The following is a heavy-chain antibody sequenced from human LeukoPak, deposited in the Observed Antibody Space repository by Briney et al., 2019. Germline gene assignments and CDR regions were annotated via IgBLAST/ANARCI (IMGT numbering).Heavy chain of an antibody. D-gene: IGHD3-16*01. CDR2: IIPIFGTA. V-gene: IGHV1-69*05. Sequence: SVKVSCKASGGTFSSYAISWVRQAPGQGLEWMGRIIPIFGTANYAQKFQGRVTITTDESTSTAYMEPSSLRSEDTAVYYCARDNMIGYFDYWGQGTLVTVPS. CDR1: GGTFSSYA. CDR3: ARDNMIGYFDY. J-gene: IGHJ4*02.